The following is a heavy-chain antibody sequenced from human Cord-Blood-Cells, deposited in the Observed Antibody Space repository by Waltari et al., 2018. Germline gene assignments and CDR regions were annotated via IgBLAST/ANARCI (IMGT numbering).Heavy chain of an antibody. Sequence: QVQLVQSGAEVKKPGSSVEVSCTASGGTFSSYAISWVRQAPGQGLEWMGGIIPIFGTANYAQKFQGRVTITADESTSTAYMELSSLRSEDTAVYYCAGDIAAAGAFDIWGQGTMVTVSS. J-gene: IGHJ3*02. CDR2: IIPIFGTA. CDR1: GGTFSSYA. D-gene: IGHD6-13*01. V-gene: IGHV1-69*01. CDR3: AGDIAAAGAFDI.